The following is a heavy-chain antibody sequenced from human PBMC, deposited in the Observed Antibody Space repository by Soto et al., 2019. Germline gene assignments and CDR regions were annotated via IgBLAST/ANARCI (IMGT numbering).Heavy chain of an antibody. V-gene: IGHV3-74*01. CDR1: GFTFSAYW. CDR3: ARDGGSGTPFDN. J-gene: IGHJ4*02. CDR2: IDNDGRTT. D-gene: IGHD3-16*01. Sequence: EVQLVESGGGLVQPGGSLRLSCAASGFTFSAYWMHWVRQVPGKGLVWVSRIDNDGRTTRYADSVMGRFTISRDNARNTLYLQLNSPRAEDTAIYYCARDGGSGTPFDNWGQGALVTLSS.